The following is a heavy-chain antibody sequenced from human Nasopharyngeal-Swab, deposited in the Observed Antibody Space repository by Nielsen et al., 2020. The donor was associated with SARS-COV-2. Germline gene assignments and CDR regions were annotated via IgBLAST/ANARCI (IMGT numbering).Heavy chain of an antibody. J-gene: IGHJ1*01. CDR2: ISYDGGNK. V-gene: IGHV3-30*03. CDR1: GFTFSNAW. Sequence: GGSLRLSCAASGFTFSNAWMNWVRQAPGKGLEWVAVISYDGGNKYYADSVKGRFTISRDNSKNTLYLQMNSLRAEDTAVYYCARGYSGSYYEYFQHWGQGTLVTVSS. CDR3: ARGYSGSYYEYFQH. D-gene: IGHD1-26*01.